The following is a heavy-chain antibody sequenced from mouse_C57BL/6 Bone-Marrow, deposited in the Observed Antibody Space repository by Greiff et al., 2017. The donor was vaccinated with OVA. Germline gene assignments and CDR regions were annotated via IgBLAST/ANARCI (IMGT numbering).Heavy chain of an antibody. CDR1: GFNIKDYY. Sequence: VQLQQSGAELVKPGASVKLSCTASGFNIKDYYMHWVKQRPEQGLEWIGRIDPANGNTKYAPKFQGKATITADTSSNTAYLQLSSLTSEDTAIYYCAPDGYYAMDYWGQGTSVTVSS. V-gene: IGHV14-3*01. J-gene: IGHJ4*01. CDR3: APDGYYAMDY. CDR2: IDPANGNT. D-gene: IGHD2-3*01.